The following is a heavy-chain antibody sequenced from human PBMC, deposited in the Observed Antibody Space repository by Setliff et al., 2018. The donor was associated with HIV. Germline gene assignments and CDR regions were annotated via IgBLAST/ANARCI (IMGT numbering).Heavy chain of an antibody. D-gene: IGHD3-9*01. CDR2: IIPIFGPA. V-gene: IGHV1-69*05. CDR1: GYTFASYD. Sequence: GASVKVSCKASGYTFASYDISWVRQAPGQGLEWMGGIIPIFGPANYAQKFQDRVTITTDESTSTAYMELSSLKSEDTAVYYCARGFEVESSGWFDPWGQGTLVTVSS. J-gene: IGHJ5*02. CDR3: ARGFEVESSGWFDP.